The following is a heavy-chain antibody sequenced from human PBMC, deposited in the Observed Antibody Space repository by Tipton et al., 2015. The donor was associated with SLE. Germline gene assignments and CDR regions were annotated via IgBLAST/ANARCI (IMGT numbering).Heavy chain of an antibody. V-gene: IGHV4-59*01. CDR2: IYYSGST. J-gene: IGHJ4*02. Sequence: TLSLTCTVSGGSIGSYYWSWIRQPPGKGLEWIGYIYYSGSTNYNPSLKSRVTISVDTSKNQFSLKLSSVTAADTAVYYCARASPTGEPRAGVHFDYWGQGTLVTVSS. CDR3: ARASPTGEPRAGVHFDY. CDR1: GGSIGSYY. D-gene: IGHD3-10*01.